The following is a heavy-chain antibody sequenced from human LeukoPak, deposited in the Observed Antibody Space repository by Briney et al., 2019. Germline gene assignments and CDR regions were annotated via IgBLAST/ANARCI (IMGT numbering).Heavy chain of an antibody. Sequence: PSETLSLTCTVSGGSISGYYWSWMRQPPGKGLEYIGYVYYSGSTNYNPSLKSRVTISIDTSKNQFSLKLSSVTAADTAVYYCARGASGYSYGWGQGTLVTVSS. CDR1: GGSISGYY. D-gene: IGHD5-18*01. J-gene: IGHJ4*02. CDR2: VYYSGST. V-gene: IGHV4-59*01. CDR3: ARGASGYSYG.